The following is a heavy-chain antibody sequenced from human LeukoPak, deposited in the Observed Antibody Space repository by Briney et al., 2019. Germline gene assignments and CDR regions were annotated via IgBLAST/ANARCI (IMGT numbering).Heavy chain of an antibody. CDR1: GGTFSSLV. Sequence: GSSVKVSCKASGGTFSSLVFSWVRQAPGQGLEYMGGITPSFAAPNYAQKFQGRVTIGTDESTSTAYMELSSLRLEDTAAYYCAAYYYDSSGYYRHDAFDIWGQGTMVTVSS. V-gene: IGHV1-69*05. CDR3: AAYYYDSSGYYRHDAFDI. J-gene: IGHJ3*02. CDR2: ITPSFAAP. D-gene: IGHD3-22*01.